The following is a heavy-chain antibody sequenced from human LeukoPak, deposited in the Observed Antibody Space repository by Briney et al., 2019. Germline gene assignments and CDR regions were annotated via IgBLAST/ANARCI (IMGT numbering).Heavy chain of an antibody. J-gene: IGHJ3*02. D-gene: IGHD1-26*01. Sequence: GRSLRLSCAASGFTFDDYAMHWVRQAPGKGLEWVSGISWNSGSIGYADSVKGRFTISRDNAKNSPYLQMNSLRAEDTALYYCAKDIGATGDAFDIWGQGTMVTVSS. V-gene: IGHV3-9*01. CDR1: GFTFDDYA. CDR2: ISWNSGSI. CDR3: AKDIGATGDAFDI.